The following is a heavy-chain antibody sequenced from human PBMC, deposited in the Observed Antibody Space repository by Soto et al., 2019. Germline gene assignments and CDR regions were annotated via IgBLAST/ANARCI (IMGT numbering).Heavy chain of an antibody. CDR3: ARDPAWGSLDY. V-gene: IGHV3-7*01. J-gene: IGHJ4*02. CDR1: GFTFSNSS. CDR2: INPVESEK. Sequence: EVQLVESGGGLVQPGGSLRLSCAASGFTFSNSSMSWVRQAPGKGLEWVADINPVESEKYYVDSVKGRFTVSRDNAKNSLYLQMNSLRVEDTALYYCARDPAWGSLDYWGLGTLVTVSS. D-gene: IGHD7-27*01.